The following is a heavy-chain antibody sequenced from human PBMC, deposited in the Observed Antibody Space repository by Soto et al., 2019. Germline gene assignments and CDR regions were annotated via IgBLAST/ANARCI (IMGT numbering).Heavy chain of an antibody. CDR1: GYTFTSYG. D-gene: IGHD2-2*01. J-gene: IGHJ6*02. CDR2: ISAYNGNT. CDR3: ARVLTSLLRGVYGMDV. V-gene: IGHV1-18*01. Sequence: SVKVSCKASGYTFTSYGISWVRQAPGQGLEWMGWISAYNGNTNYAQKLQGRVTMTTDTSTSTAYMELRSLRSDDTAVYYCARVLTSLLRGVYGMDVWGQGTTVTVSS.